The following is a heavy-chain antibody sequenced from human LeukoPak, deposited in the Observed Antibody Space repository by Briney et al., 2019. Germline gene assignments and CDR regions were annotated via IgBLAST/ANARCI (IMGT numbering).Heavy chain of an antibody. D-gene: IGHD6-19*01. V-gene: IGHV4-39*07. J-gene: IGHJ3*02. CDR1: GGSISSSSYY. Sequence: ASETLSLTCTVSGGSISSSSYYWGWIRQPPGKGLEWIGSIYYSGSTYYNPSLKSRVTISVDTSKNQFSLKLSSVTAADTAVYYCARRTSIAVASTPAFDIWGQGTMVTVSS. CDR3: ARRTSIAVASTPAFDI. CDR2: IYYSGST.